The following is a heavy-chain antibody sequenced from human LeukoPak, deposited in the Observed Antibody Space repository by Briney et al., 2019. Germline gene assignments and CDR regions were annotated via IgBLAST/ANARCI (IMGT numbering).Heavy chain of an antibody. CDR2: ISSSGDKT. D-gene: IGHD1-26*01. Sequence: PGGALRLSCGASGFTFTKYAMSWVRQGPGKGLEWVSAISSSGDKTHYVDSVKGRFTISRDNSRNTVYLQMNSLRVEDAALYYCAKGLEPATDVKQTFDFWGQRALVTVSS. J-gene: IGHJ4*02. V-gene: IGHV3-23*01. CDR3: AKGLEPATDVKQTFDF. CDR1: GFTFTKYA.